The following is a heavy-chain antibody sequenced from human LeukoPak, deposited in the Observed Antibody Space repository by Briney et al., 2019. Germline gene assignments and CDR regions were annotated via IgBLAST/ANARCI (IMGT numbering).Heavy chain of an antibody. J-gene: IGHJ4*01. Sequence: ASVKVSCKASGYTFIGYYIHWVRQAPGQGLEWMGSVNPKSGVTDYAQKFQGRITLTRDTSSSTAYMELNRLTSDDTAVYYCARDTGFPFFDFWGHGALVTVSS. CDR1: GYTFIGYY. CDR3: ARDTGFPFFDF. V-gene: IGHV1-2*02. CDR2: VNPKSGVT.